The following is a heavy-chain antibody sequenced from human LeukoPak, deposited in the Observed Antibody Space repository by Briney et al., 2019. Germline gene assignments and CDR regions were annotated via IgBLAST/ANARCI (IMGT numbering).Heavy chain of an antibody. CDR2: ISYNGNNK. J-gene: IGHJ4*02. V-gene: IGHV3-30-3*01. CDR1: RCIFSTYA. D-gene: IGHD3/OR15-3a*01. Sequence: GWSLRLSCAASRCIFSTYAMHWVRQAPGKGLEWVALISYNGNNKYYAESVKGGFTIYRDNSKNTLYLQMNSLRTEDTAVYYCSRDWTDYFDYWGQGTLVTVSS. CDR3: SRDWTDYFDY.